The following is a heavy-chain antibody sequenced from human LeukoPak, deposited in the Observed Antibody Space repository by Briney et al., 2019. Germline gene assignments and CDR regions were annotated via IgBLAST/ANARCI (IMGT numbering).Heavy chain of an antibody. D-gene: IGHD2-21*02. J-gene: IGHJ5*02. CDR3: ARAAVAYCGGDCWPNWFDP. CDR1: GYTFTGYY. Sequence: ASVKVSCKASGYTFTGYYMHWVRQAPGQGLEWMGIINPSGGSTSYTQKFQGRVTMTRDMSTSTVYMELSSLRSEDTAVYYCARAAVAYCGGDCWPNWFDPWGQGTLVTVSS. V-gene: IGHV1-46*01. CDR2: INPSGGST.